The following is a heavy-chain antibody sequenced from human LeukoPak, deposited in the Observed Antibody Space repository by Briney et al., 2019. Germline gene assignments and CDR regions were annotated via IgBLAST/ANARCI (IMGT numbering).Heavy chain of an antibody. J-gene: IGHJ4*02. CDR1: GGSISSYY. V-gene: IGHV4-59*08. CDR3: ARMAAGTPFDY. Sequence: PSETLSLTCTVSGGSISSYYWSWIRQPPGKGLEWIGYIYYSGSTNYNPSLKSRVTISVDTSKNQFSLKLSSVTAADTAVYYCARMAAGTPFDYWGQGTLVTVSS. CDR2: IYYSGST. D-gene: IGHD6-13*01.